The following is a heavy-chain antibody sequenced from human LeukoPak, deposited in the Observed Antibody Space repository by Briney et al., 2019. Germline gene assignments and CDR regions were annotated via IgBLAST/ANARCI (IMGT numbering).Heavy chain of an antibody. CDR1: DFSFSTNW. V-gene: IGHV3-7*01. CDR2: IKQDGSEV. CDR3: AGDASSGTYFSYAFDV. D-gene: IGHD1-26*01. Sequence: GGSLRLSCAASDFSFSTNWMSWVRQAPGKGLEWVANIKQDGSEVYYVDSVKGRFTISRDNAKNSLYLQMNTLRAEDTAIYYCAGDASSGTYFSYAFDVWGLGTMVTVSS. J-gene: IGHJ3*01.